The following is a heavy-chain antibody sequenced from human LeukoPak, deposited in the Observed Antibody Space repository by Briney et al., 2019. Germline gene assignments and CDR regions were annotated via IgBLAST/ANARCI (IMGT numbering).Heavy chain of an antibody. CDR3: ASNVRFLEWFFDY. CDR1: GFTLSDYA. V-gene: IGHV3-21*01. Sequence: GGSLRLSCAASGFTLSDYALNWVRQAPGKGLEWVSSISSSSSYIYYADSVKGRFTISRDNAKNSLYLQMNSLRAEDTAVYYCASNVRFLEWFFDYWGQGTLVTVSS. J-gene: IGHJ4*02. D-gene: IGHD3-3*01. CDR2: ISSSSSYI.